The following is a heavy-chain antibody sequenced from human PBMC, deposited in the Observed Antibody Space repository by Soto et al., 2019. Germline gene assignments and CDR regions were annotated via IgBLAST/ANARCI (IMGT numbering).Heavy chain of an antibody. CDR2: INSDGTST. CDR3: ASHHCRGGSCYGGDAFDI. CDR1: GFTFNNYW. Sequence: GVLRLSCAASGFTFNNYWMHWVRQAPGKGLVWVSRINSDGTSTSYADSVKGRFTISRDNAKNTLYLQMNSLRAEDTAVYYCASHHCRGGSCYGGDAFDIWGQGTMVTVSS. J-gene: IGHJ3*02. V-gene: IGHV3-74*01. D-gene: IGHD2-15*01.